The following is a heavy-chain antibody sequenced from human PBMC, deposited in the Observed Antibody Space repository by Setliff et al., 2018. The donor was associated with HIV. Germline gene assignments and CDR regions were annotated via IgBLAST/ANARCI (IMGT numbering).Heavy chain of an antibody. CDR1: GFNITNEY. J-gene: IGHJ6*03. D-gene: IGHD3-9*01. V-gene: IGHV3-53*01. CDR2: IYRDGFT. Sequence: GGSLRLSCVASGFNITNEYLSWVRQSPGKGLECVSVIYRDGFTFYADSVKGRFTISRDNAKNSLYLQMNSLRAEDTAVYYCARRFLTVHMDVWGKGTTVTVSS. CDR3: ARRFLTVHMDV.